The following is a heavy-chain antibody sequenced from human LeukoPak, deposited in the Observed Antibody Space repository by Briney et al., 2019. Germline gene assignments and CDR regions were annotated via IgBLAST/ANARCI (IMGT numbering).Heavy chain of an antibody. CDR2: IYYSGIT. CDR1: GGSISSSSHY. D-gene: IGHD2-2*01. J-gene: IGHJ4*02. V-gene: IGHV4-39*01. CDR3: HFKYCSSSTCFYYFDY. Sequence: SETLSLTCTVSGGSISSSSHYWGWIRQPPGKGLEWIGSIYYSGITYYNPSLRSRVTISVDTSKNQFSLKLSSVTATDTAVYYCHFKYCSSSTCFYYFDYWGQGTLVTVSS.